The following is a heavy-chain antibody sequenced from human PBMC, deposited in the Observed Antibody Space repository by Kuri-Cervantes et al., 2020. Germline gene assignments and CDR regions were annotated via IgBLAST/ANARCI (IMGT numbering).Heavy chain of an antibody. CDR2: ISYGGSNK. V-gene: IGHV3-30-3*01. D-gene: IGHD6-13*01. Sequence: GGSLRLSCAASGFTFSSYAMHWVRQAPGKGLEWVAVISYGGSNKYYADSVKGRFTISRDNSKNTLYLQMNSPRAEDTAVYYCAREKVTAAAGTRGYYGMDVWGQGTTVTVSS. CDR1: GFTFSSYA. CDR3: AREKVTAAAGTRGYYGMDV. J-gene: IGHJ6*02.